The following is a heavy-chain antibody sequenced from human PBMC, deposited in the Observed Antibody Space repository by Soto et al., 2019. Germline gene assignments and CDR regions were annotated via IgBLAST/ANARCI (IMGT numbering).Heavy chain of an antibody. CDR2: IYHSGST. D-gene: IGHD2-2*01. J-gene: IGHJ4*02. CDR3: ARVPAPFYFDY. CDR1: GASISSGGYS. Sequence: QLQLQESGSGLVKPSQTLSLTCAVSGASISSGGYSWSWIRQPPGKGLEWIGYIYHSGSTYYNPSLTSRVTISIDRSKNQFSLKLSSVTAADTAVYYCARVPAPFYFDYWGQGTLVTVSS. V-gene: IGHV4-30-2*01.